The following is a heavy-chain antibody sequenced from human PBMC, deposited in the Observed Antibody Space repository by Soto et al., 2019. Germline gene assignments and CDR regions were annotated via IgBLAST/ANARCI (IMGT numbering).Heavy chain of an antibody. D-gene: IGHD6-13*01. J-gene: IGHJ4*02. V-gene: IGHV3-30*18. CDR1: GFTFSSFA. CDR2: ISKDGRNK. CDR3: AKGPRGVAAADFDY. Sequence: QPGGSLRLSCAASGFTFSSFAMEWVRQAPGKGLEWVAVISKDGRNKYFADSVKGRFTISRDNSKNTLSLQMISLRDEDTAVYYCAKGPRGVAAADFDYWGKGTLVTVSS.